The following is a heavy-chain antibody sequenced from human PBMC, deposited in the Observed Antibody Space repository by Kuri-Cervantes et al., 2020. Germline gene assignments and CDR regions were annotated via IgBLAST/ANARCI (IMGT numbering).Heavy chain of an antibody. V-gene: IGHV3-30*04. CDR2: ISYDGSNK. D-gene: IGHD2-21*01. CDR1: GFTFSSYA. Sequence: GESLKISCAASGFTFSSYAMHWVRQAPGKGLEWVAVISYDGSNKYYADSVKGRFTISRDNAKNTLDLQMNSLRAEDTAVYYCASFKVSIEEDYQYYYGMDVWGQGTTVTVSS. J-gene: IGHJ6*02. CDR3: ASFKVSIEEDYQYYYGMDV.